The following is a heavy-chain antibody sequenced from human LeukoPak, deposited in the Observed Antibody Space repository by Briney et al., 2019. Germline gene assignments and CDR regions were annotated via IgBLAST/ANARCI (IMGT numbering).Heavy chain of an antibody. CDR1: GFTFSSYA. Sequence: GRSLRLSCAASGFTFSSYAMHWVRQAPGKGVEWVAVISYDGSNKYYADSVTGRFTISRDNSKNTLYLQMNSLRAEDTAVYYCARDRSSSSWGRYYYYYGMDVWGQGTTVTVSS. J-gene: IGHJ6*02. CDR3: ARDRSSSSWGRYYYYYGMDV. D-gene: IGHD6-13*01. V-gene: IGHV3-30-3*01. CDR2: ISYDGSNK.